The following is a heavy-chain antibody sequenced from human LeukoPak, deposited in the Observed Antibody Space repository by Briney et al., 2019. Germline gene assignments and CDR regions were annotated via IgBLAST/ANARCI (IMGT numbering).Heavy chain of an antibody. J-gene: IGHJ3*02. Sequence: TSSETLSLTCAVSGGSISSGGYSWSWIRQPPGKGLEWIGYIYHSGSTNYNPSLKSRVTISVDTSKNQFSLKLSSVTAADTAVYYCATELGSNAFDIWGQGTMVTVSS. CDR1: GGSISSGGYS. V-gene: IGHV4-30-2*02. D-gene: IGHD7-27*01. CDR3: ATELGSNAFDI. CDR2: IYHSGST.